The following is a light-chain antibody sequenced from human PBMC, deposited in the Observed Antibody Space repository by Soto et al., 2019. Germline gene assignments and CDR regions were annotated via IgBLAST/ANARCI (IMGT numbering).Light chain of an antibody. CDR1: QTVSSTF. J-gene: IGKJ1*01. CDR3: GQFVSSPPRT. V-gene: IGKV3-20*01. Sequence: EIVLTQSPGTLSLSPGERATLSCRASQTVSSTFLAWYQQKPGQAPRLLIYGVSNRATGIPDRFSGSGSGTHFALTINRLEPEDFAVYFCGQFVSSPPRTFGQGTKVEIK. CDR2: GVS.